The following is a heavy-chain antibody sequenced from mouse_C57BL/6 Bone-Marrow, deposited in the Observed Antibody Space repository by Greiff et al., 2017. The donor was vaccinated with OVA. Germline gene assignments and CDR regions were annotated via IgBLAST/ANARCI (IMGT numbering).Heavy chain of an antibody. V-gene: IGHV1-55*01. J-gene: IGHJ4*01. CDR1: GYTFTSYW. D-gene: IGHD1-1*01. CDR3: AITTVVAPRGLYYAMDY. CDR2: IYPGSGST. Sequence: QVQLQQPGAELVKPGASVKMSCKASGYTFTSYWITWVKQRPGQGLEWIGDIYPGSGSTNYNEKFKSKATLTVDTSSSTACMQLSSLTSEDSAVYYCAITTVVAPRGLYYAMDYWGQGTSVTVSS.